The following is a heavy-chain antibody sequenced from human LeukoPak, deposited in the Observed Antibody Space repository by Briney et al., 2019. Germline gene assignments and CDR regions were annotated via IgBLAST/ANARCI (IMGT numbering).Heavy chain of an antibody. D-gene: IGHD5-18*01. CDR2: ISWNSGSI. Sequence: GRSLRLSCAASGFTFDDYAMHWVRQAPGKGLEWVSGISWNSGSIGYADSVKGRFTISRDNAKNSLYLQMNSLRAEDTALYYCAKDSQLGYSYGSFDYWGQGTLVTVSS. CDR1: GFTFDDYA. CDR3: AKDSQLGYSYGSFDY. V-gene: IGHV3-9*01. J-gene: IGHJ4*02.